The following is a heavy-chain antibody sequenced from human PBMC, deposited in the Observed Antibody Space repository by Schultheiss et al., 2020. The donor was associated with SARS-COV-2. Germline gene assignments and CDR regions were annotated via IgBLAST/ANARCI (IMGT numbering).Heavy chain of an antibody. CDR2: INPNSGGT. V-gene: IGHV1-2*04. Sequence: ASVKVSCKASGYTFTGYYMHWVRQAPGQGLEWMGWINPNSGGTNYAQKFQGWVTMTRDTSISTAYMELSRLRSDDTAVYYCARDRIAVAGTDYYYYYGMDVWGQGTTVTVSS. CDR1: GYTFTGYY. D-gene: IGHD6-19*01. CDR3: ARDRIAVAGTDYYYYYGMDV. J-gene: IGHJ6*02.